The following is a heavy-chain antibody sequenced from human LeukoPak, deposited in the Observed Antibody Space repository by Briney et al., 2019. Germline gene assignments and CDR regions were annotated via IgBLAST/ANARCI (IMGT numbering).Heavy chain of an antibody. CDR3: ARGGSTSWWEAFDI. Sequence: PSETLSLTCAVSVDSISSYYWSWIRQPPGERLEWIGYIYYSGSTNYNPSLNSPVTISIDTSKNQFSLKLSSATAADTAVYYCARGGSTSWWEAFDIWGQGTMVTVSS. J-gene: IGHJ3*02. D-gene: IGHD6-13*01. V-gene: IGHV4-59*01. CDR2: IYYSGST. CDR1: VDSISSYY.